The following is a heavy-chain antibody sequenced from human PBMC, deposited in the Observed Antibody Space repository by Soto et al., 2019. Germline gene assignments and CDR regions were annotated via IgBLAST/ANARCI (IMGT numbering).Heavy chain of an antibody. CDR1: GGTFSSYA. D-gene: IGHD6-13*01. Sequence: GASVKVSCKASGGTFSSYAISWVRQAPGQGLEWMGGIIPIFGTANYAQKFQGRVTITADESTSTAYMELSSLRSEDTAVSYCASLAADGRDYYYYGMDVWGQGTTVTVSS. J-gene: IGHJ6*02. CDR2: IIPIFGTA. V-gene: IGHV1-69*13. CDR3: ASLAADGRDYYYYGMDV.